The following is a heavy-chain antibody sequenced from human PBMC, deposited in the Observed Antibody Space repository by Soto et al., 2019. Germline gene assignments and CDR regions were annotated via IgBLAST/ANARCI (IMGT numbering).Heavy chain of an antibody. CDR1: GFTFDDYA. V-gene: IGHV3-23*01. CDR2: ISGSGGST. J-gene: IGHJ6*02. CDR3: AKETGYYYYYGMDV. Sequence: GGSLRLSCAASGFTFDDYAMHWVRQAPGKGLEWVSGISGSGGSTYYADSVKGRFTISRDNSKNTLYLQMNSLRAEDTAVYYCAKETGYYYYYGMDVWGQGTTVTVSS.